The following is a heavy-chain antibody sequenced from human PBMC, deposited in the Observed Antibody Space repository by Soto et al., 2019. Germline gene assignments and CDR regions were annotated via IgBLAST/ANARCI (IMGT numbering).Heavy chain of an antibody. CDR1: GFTFDDYA. V-gene: IGHV3-9*01. Sequence: GGSLRLSCAASGFTFDDYAMHWVRQAPGKGLEWVSGISWNSGSIGYADSVKGRFTISRDNAKNSLYLQMNSLRAEDTALYYCAKGNAYDILTGPNWYYFDYWGQGTLVTVSS. J-gene: IGHJ4*02. CDR3: AKGNAYDILTGPNWYYFDY. D-gene: IGHD3-9*01. CDR2: ISWNSGSI.